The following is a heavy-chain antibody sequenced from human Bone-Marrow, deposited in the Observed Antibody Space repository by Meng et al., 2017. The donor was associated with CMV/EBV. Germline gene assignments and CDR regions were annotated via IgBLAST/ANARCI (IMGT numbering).Heavy chain of an antibody. CDR3: ASRSLGDGWFDP. CDR2: IIPIFGTA. Sequence: KDSGGTFSSYAISWVRQAPGQGLEWMGGIIPIFGTANYAQKLQGRVTMTTDTSTSTAYMELRSLRSDDTAVYYCASRSLGDGWFDPWGQGTLVTVSS. D-gene: IGHD3-16*01. J-gene: IGHJ5*02. V-gene: IGHV1-69*05. CDR1: GGTFSSYA.